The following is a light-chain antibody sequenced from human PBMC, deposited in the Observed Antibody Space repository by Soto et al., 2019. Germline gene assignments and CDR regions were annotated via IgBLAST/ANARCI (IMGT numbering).Light chain of an antibody. Sequence: DIVMAQASDSLALSLGERATINCNSSQSVFSNSNNEKNLAWYQQQPGQPPKLLIHWGSIRESGGPDRFSGSGSGTDFTLTINSLQAEDVAVYYCQQYYSTPWTFGQGTKVDIK. V-gene: IGKV4-1*01. CDR1: QSVFSNSNNEKN. CDR3: QQYYSTPWT. J-gene: IGKJ1*01. CDR2: WGS.